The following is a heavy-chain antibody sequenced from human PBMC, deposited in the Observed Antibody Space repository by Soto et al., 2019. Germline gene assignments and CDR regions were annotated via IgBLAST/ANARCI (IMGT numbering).Heavy chain of an antibody. J-gene: IGHJ4*02. CDR2: INLRGGTT. CDR1: GYNFNQYY. V-gene: IGHV1-46*02. CDR3: ARGPDDSDVPRWDY. D-gene: IGHD4-17*01. Sequence: QVQLVQSGAEVRKPGASVRLSCETSGYNFNQYYIHWVRQAPGQGLEWMGIINLRGGTTEYAHKFRGRVTVTGDTSTSTAYMELSSLRPDDTAVYFCARGPDDSDVPRWDYWGQGTLVTVSS.